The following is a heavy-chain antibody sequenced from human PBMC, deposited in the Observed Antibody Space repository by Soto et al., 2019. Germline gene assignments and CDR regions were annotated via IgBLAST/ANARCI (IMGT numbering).Heavy chain of an antibody. CDR1: GYTFTSYG. J-gene: IGHJ5*02. V-gene: IGHV1-18*01. Sequence: ASVKVSCKASGYTFTSYGISWVRQAPGQGLEWMGWISAYNGNTNYAQKLQGRVTMTTDTSTSTAYMELRSLRSDDTAVYYCARDRAKYYDFWSGSPTFDPWGQGTLVTVSS. D-gene: IGHD3-3*01. CDR3: ARDRAKYYDFWSGSPTFDP. CDR2: ISAYNGNT.